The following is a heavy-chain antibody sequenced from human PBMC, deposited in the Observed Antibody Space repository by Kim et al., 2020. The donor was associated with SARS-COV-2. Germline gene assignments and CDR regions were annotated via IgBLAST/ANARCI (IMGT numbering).Heavy chain of an antibody. Sequence: SVKVSCKASGVNFNSDVFGWVRQAPGQGLEWMGGIIPVFGTTTYAQKFQGRVTVSVDESTNIIHMELNNLNSEDTAVYYCARSRIIPGGPGISWFDPWGQGTLVTVSS. CDR2: IIPVFGTT. D-gene: IGHD3-3*01. V-gene: IGHV1-69*13. CDR1: GVNFNSDV. CDR3: ARSRIIPGGPGISWFDP. J-gene: IGHJ5*02.